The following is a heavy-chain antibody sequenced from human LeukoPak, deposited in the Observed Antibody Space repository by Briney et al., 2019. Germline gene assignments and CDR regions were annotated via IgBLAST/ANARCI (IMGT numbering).Heavy chain of an antibody. V-gene: IGHV3-21*01. CDR3: AKDARIFGVINYFDP. J-gene: IGHJ5*02. D-gene: IGHD3-3*01. CDR1: EFTFSSYT. Sequence: GGSLRLSCAASEFTFSSYTMHWVRQAPGTGLEWVSSISSSSSYIYYADSVKGRFTISRDNAKNSVFLEMNSLRVDDTAIYYCAKDARIFGVINYFDPWGQGALVTVSS. CDR2: ISSSSSYI.